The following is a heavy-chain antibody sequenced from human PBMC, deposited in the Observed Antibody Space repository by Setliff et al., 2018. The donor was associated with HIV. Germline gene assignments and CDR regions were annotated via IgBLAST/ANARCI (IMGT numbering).Heavy chain of an antibody. V-gene: IGHV1-24*01. CDR1: GYTLTELS. J-gene: IGHJ6*03. D-gene: IGHD4-17*01. CDR3: ATRGDLLGRRASTVTVYYYYLDV. Sequence: ASVKVSCKVSGYTLTELSIHWVRQAPGKGLEWMGGFVPEHSETIYAQKFQGRATMTEDTSTDTAFTELSGLTSEDTAVYYCATRGDLLGRRASTVTVYYYYLDVWGNGTTVTVSS. CDR2: FVPEHSET.